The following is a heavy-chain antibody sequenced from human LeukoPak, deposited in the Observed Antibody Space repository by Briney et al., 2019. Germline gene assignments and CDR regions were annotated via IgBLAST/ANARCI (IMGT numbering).Heavy chain of an antibody. J-gene: IGHJ6*03. D-gene: IGHD6-6*01. CDR3: ATSKYSSSFHYMDV. CDR1: GYTLTELS. CDR2: FDPEDGET. Sequence: ASVKVSCKVSGYTLTELSMHWVRPAPGKGLEWMGGFDPEDGETIYAQKFQGRVTMTEDTSTDTAYMELSSLRSEDTAVYYCATSKYSSSFHYMDVWGKGTTVTVSS. V-gene: IGHV1-24*01.